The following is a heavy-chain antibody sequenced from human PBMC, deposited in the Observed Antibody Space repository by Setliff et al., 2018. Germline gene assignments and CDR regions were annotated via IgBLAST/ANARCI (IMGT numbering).Heavy chain of an antibody. V-gene: IGHV1-69*05. CDR2: TIPMFGTT. Sequence: SVKVSCKASGGSFSSYGITWVRQAPGQGLEWMGGTIPMFGTTNYAQKFQGRVTIITDESTSTAYMELSSLRSEDTAVYFCAREGVDTRSSTDYRYYMDVWGKGTTVTAP. D-gene: IGHD5-18*01. CDR3: AREGVDTRSSTDYRYYMDV. CDR1: GGSFSSYG. J-gene: IGHJ6*03.